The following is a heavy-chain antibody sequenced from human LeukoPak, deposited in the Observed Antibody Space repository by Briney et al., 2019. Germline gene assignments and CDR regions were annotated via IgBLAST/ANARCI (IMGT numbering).Heavy chain of an antibody. D-gene: IGHD2-2*01. V-gene: IGHV1-69*05. CDR2: VIPIFGTA. J-gene: IGHJ4*02. CDR3: AREQPTVMPFDY. Sequence: SVKVSCKASGGTFSSYAISWVRQAPGQGLEWMGGVIPIFGTANYAQKFQGRVTITTDESTSTAYMELSSLRSEDTAVYYCAREQPTVMPFDYWGQGTLVSVSS. CDR1: GGTFSSYA.